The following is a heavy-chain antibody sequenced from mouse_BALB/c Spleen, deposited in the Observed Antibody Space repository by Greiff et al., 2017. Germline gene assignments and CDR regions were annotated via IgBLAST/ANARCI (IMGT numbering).Heavy chain of an antibody. CDR1: GFTFSSYA. CDR2: ISSGGSYT. D-gene: IGHD2-10*02. J-gene: IGHJ4*01. V-gene: IGHV5-9-4*01. CDR3: ARGGVSAMDY. Sequence: EVMLVESGGGLVKPGGSLKLSCAASGFTFSSYAMSWVRQSPEKRLEWVAEISSGGSYTYYPDTVTGRFTISRDNAKNTLYLEMSSLRSEDTAMYYCARGGVSAMDYWGQGTSVTVSS.